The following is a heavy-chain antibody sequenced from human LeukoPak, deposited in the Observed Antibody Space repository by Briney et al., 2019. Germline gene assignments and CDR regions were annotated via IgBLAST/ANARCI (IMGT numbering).Heavy chain of an antibody. Sequence: PGGSLRLSCAASGFTFSSYAMSWVRQAPGKGLEWVSAISGSGGSTYYADSVKGRFTISRDNSKNTLYLQMNSLRAEDTAVYYCAKAYYDILTGYFPTDYWGQGTLVTVSS. CDR3: AKAYYDILTGYFPTDY. D-gene: IGHD3-9*01. CDR1: GFTFSSYA. J-gene: IGHJ4*02. V-gene: IGHV3-23*01. CDR2: ISGSGGST.